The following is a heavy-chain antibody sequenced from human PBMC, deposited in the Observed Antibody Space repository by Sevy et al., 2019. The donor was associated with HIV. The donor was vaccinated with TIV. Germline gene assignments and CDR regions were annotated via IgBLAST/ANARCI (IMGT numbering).Heavy chain of an antibody. D-gene: IGHD3-10*01. V-gene: IGHV1-69*13. CDR3: ARDKNYYVSGSFDY. CDR2: IIAVFGTT. Sequence: SVKVSCKASGGIFRSNAISWVRQAPGQGLEWMGGIIAVFGTTHYAQTFQGRVTITADESRSTAYMELSSLKSEDTAVYYCARDKNYYVSGSFDYWGQGSQVTVSS. J-gene: IGHJ4*01. CDR1: GGIFRSNA.